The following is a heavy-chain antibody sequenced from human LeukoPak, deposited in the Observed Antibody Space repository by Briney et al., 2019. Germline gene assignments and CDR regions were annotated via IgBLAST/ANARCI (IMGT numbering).Heavy chain of an antibody. Sequence: PGGSLRLSCAASGFSFNSAAMTWVRQAPGKGLEWVSLASSSGANTYYADSVKGRFTISRDNSKNTLYLQMNSLRAEDTAIYYCAKDIQGSYWGQGTLVTVSS. J-gene: IGHJ4*02. CDR1: GFSFNSAA. V-gene: IGHV3-23*01. CDR3: AKDIQGSY. D-gene: IGHD2-21*01. CDR2: ASSSGANT.